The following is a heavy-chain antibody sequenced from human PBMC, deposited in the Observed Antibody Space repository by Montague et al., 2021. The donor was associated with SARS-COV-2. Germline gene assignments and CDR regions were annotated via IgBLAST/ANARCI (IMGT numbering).Heavy chain of an antibody. Sequence: SETLSLTCTVSGGSISNYYWTWIRQPPGKGLEWIAYIYYSWIANYNPSPKSRVTISVYTSKNQFSLRLTSVTATDTAVYYCARETPHGLFDYWGQGSLVTISS. CDR1: GGSISNYY. D-gene: IGHD2-8*01. J-gene: IGHJ4*02. CDR3: ARETPHGLFDY. CDR2: IYYSWIA. V-gene: IGHV4-59*01.